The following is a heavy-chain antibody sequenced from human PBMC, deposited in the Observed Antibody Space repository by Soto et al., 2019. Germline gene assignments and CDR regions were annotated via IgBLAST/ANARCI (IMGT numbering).Heavy chain of an antibody. CDR2: MNPNSGDT. V-gene: IGHV1-8*01. D-gene: IGHD3-9*01. Sequence: QVQLAQSGAEVKKPGASVKVSCKASGYTFTSYDINWVRQATGQGLEWMGWMNPNSGDTGYAQKFQGRVTMTRNTIISTSYMELSSLSSEDTAVYFCARGNRNTGYYLYHFAYWGQGALVAVSS. CDR1: GYTFTSYD. CDR3: ARGNRNTGYYLYHFAY. J-gene: IGHJ4*02.